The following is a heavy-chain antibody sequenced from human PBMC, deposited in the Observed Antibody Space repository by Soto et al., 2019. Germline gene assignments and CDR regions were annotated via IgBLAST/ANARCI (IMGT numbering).Heavy chain of an antibody. V-gene: IGHV1-2*04. CDR3: ARGSPYFSGGSCYSRVYYYGMDV. Sequence: ASVKVSCKASGYTFTGYYMHWVRQAPGQGLEWMGWINPNSGGTNYAQKFQGWVTMTRDTSISTAYMELSRLRSDDTAVYYCARGSPYFSGGSCYSRVYYYGMDVWGQGTTVTVSS. D-gene: IGHD2-15*01. CDR1: GYTFTGYY. J-gene: IGHJ6*02. CDR2: INPNSGGT.